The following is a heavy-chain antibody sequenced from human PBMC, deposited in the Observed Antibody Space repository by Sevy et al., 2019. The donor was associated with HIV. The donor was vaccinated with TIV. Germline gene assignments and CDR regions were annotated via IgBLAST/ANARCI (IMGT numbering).Heavy chain of an antibody. V-gene: IGHV4-31*03. J-gene: IGHJ6*02. CDR3: ASDHGYSNGWSPYYYYYGMDV. D-gene: IGHD6-19*01. CDR2: IHYSGRT. CDR1: GGSISSHSYY. Sequence: SETLSLTCSVSGGSISSHSYYWTWIRQHPGKGLEWIGYIHYSGRTYYNPSLKSRVTISLDASKNQFSLRLRSVTAADTAVYYCASDHGYSNGWSPYYYYYGMDVWGPGTTVTVSS.